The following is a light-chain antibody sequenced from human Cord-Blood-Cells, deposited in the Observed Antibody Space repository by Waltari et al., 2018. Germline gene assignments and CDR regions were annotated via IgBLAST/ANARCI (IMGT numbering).Light chain of an antibody. V-gene: IGKV1-5*03. CDR1: QSISSW. CDR2: KAS. Sequence: DIQMTQSPSTLSASVGDRVTITCRASQSISSWLAWYQQKPGKAPKLLIYKASSLESGVPSRFSGSGSGTEFTLTISSLQPEDIATYYCQQYDNLLTFGQGTKLEIK. CDR3: QQYDNLLT. J-gene: IGKJ2*01.